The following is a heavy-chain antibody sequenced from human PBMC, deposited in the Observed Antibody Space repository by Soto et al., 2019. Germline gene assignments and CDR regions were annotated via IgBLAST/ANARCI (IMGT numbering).Heavy chain of an antibody. CDR3: ARSPTFDDDSSGLLSAFDC. V-gene: IGHV1-18*01. D-gene: IGHD3-22*01. CDR1: GYTFTSYG. Sequence: GASEKVSCTASGYTFTSYGISWVRQAPGQGLEWMGWISAYNGNTNYAQKLQGRVTMTTDTSTSTAYMELRSLRSGDRAVYYCARSPTFDDDSSGLLSAFDCWGQGLMVT. J-gene: IGHJ3*01. CDR2: ISAYNGNT.